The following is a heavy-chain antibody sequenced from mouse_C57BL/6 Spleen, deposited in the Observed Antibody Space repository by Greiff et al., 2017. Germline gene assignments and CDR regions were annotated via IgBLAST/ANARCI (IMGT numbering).Heavy chain of an antibody. V-gene: IGHV1-82*01. D-gene: IGHD4-1*01. CDR2: IYPGDGDT. J-gene: IGHJ4*01. Sequence: VQLQQSGPELVKPGASVKISCKASGYAFSSSWMNWVKQRPGKGLEWIGRIYPGDGDTNYNGKFKGKATLTADKSSSTAYMQLSSLTSEDSAVYFCARALGRDYAMDYWGQGTSVTVSS. CDR1: GYAFSSSW. CDR3: ARALGRDYAMDY.